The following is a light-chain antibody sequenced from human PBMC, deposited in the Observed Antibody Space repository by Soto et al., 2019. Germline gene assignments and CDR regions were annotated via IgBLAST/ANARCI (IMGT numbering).Light chain of an antibody. CDR1: QGTSHF. CDR2: AAS. CDR3: EKYNSVPRT. J-gene: IGKJ1*01. Sequence: DIQMTQSPSSLSASVGDRDTITCRASQGTSHFLAWYQQKPGKVPKLLIYAASILHSGAPHRFSGSGSGTEFTLPISSLQPEDVAAYYCEKYNSVPRTYGQGAKVE. V-gene: IGKV1-27*01.